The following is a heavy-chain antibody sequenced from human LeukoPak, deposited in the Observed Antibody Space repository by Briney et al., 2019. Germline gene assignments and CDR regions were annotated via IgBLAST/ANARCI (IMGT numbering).Heavy chain of an antibody. CDR1: GVSISSSNSY. CDR2: IYYSGNT. J-gene: IGHJ6*03. CDR3: AREVAVAGDRAGDMDV. V-gene: IGHV4-39*02. D-gene: IGHD6-19*01. Sequence: SETLSLTCTVSGVSISSSNSYWGWIRQPPGKGLEWIGSIYYSGNTYYNASLKSQVSISIDTSKNQFSLRLTSVTAADTAVYYCAREVAVAGDRAGDMDVWGKGTTVTVSS.